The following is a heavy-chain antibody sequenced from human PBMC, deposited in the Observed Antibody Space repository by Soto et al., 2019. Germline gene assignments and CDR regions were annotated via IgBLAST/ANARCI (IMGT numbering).Heavy chain of an antibody. Sequence: QVQLVQSGAEVKKPGSSVKVSCKASGGTFSSYTISWVRQAPGQGLEWMGRIIPILGIANYAQKFQGRVTITADKSTSTAYMELSSLRSEDTAVYYCARDHGDCSGGGCYYFQHWGQGTLVTVSS. CDR2: IIPILGIA. V-gene: IGHV1-69*08. D-gene: IGHD2-15*01. CDR1: GGTFSSYT. J-gene: IGHJ1*01. CDR3: ARDHGDCSGGGCYYFQH.